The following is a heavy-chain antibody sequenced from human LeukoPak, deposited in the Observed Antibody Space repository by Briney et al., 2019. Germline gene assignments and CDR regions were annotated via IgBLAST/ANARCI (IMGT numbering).Heavy chain of an antibody. Sequence: GGSLRLSCAGSGFTFNDYAIHWVQQAPGKGLEWVSGIGWNSGTTGYADSVKGRFTISRDNAKNSLYLQMNSLRVEDTAFYYCAKGVGSVSGRPGWGYYFDSWGQGTLVTVSS. CDR3: AKGVGSVSGRPGWGYYFDS. CDR2: IGWNSGTT. V-gene: IGHV3-9*01. J-gene: IGHJ4*02. D-gene: IGHD3-10*01. CDR1: GFTFNDYA.